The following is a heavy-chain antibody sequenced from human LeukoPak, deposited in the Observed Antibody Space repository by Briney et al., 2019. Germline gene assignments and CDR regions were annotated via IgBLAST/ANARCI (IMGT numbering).Heavy chain of an antibody. CDR3: IHYGSGSYPTDY. J-gene: IGHJ4*02. D-gene: IGHD3-10*01. CDR2: IRSKGNKYAT. CDR1: GFTFSGAD. Sequence: QPGGSLRLSCATSGFTFSGADMHWVRQVSGKGLEWVGRIRSKGNKYATEYAASVKGRFTISRDDSKNTAYLQMNSLKTEDTAVYYCIHYGSGSYPTDYWGQGTQVTVSS. V-gene: IGHV3-73*01.